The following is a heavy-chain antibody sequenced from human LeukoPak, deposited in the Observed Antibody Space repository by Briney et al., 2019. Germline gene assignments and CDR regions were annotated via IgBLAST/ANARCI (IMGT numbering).Heavy chain of an antibody. CDR2: ISWDGGST. CDR1: GFTFSTYW. CDR3: AKDGLLGGYYDSSGSAGYMDV. Sequence: HSGGSLRLSCAASGFTFSTYWMSWVRQAPGKGLEWVSLISWDGGSTYYADSVKGRFTISRDNSKNSLYLQMNSLRAEDTALYYCAKDGLLGGYYDSSGSAGYMDVWSKGTTVTVSS. J-gene: IGHJ6*03. V-gene: IGHV3-43D*03. D-gene: IGHD3-22*01.